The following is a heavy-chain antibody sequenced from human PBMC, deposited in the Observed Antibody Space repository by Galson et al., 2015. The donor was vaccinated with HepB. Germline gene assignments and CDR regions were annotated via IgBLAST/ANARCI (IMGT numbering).Heavy chain of an antibody. D-gene: IGHD4-17*01. CDR3: AKGTYGDYRGFDY. CDR1: GFTFSSYA. J-gene: IGHJ4*02. V-gene: IGHV3-23*01. CDR2: LSGGADYT. Sequence: SLRLSCAASGFTFSSYAMNWVRQAQGKGLEWISSLSGGADYTYYADSVNGRFTISRDNSKSTLYLQLNCLTVEDTADYYCAKGTYGDYRGFDYWGQGTLVTVSS.